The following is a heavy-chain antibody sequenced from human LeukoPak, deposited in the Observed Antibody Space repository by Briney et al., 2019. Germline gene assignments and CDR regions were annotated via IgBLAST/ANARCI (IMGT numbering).Heavy chain of an antibody. D-gene: IGHD3-10*01. J-gene: IGHJ5*02. V-gene: IGHV1-69*13. CDR3: ARRNYYGSGGYAWFDP. CDR2: IIPIFGTA. Sequence: GASVKVSCKASGGTFSSYAISWVRQAPGQGLEWMGGIIPIFGTANYAQKFQGRVTITADESTSTAYMELSSLRSEDTAVYYCARRNYYGSGGYAWFDPWGQGTLVTVSS. CDR1: GGTFSSYA.